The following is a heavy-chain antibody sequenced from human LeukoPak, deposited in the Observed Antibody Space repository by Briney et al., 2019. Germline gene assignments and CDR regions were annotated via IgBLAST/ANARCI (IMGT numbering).Heavy chain of an antibody. V-gene: IGHV3-23*01. D-gene: IGHD4-17*01. J-gene: IGHJ4*02. CDR3: AKAQSGYSDLEY. CDR1: GFTFSSYA. CDR2: ISGSGGTT. Sequence: PGGSLRLSCAASGFTFSSYAMSWARQAPGKGLEWVSVISGSGGTTYYADSVKGRFTISRDNSKNTLYMQMNSLRAEDTAVYYCAKAQSGYSDLEYWGQGTLVTISS.